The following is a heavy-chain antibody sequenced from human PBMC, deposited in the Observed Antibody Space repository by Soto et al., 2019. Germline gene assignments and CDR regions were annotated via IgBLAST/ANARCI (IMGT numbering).Heavy chain of an antibody. D-gene: IGHD2-8*01. Sequence: PGGSLRLSCAASGFTFSSYAMHWVRQAPGKGLEWVAVISYDGSNKYYADSVKGRFTISRDNSKNTLYLQMNSLRAEDTAVYYCARDSRFGLMVYAISNYFDYWGQGTLVTVSS. V-gene: IGHV3-30*04. CDR3: ARDSRFGLMVYAISNYFDY. CDR1: GFTFSSYA. J-gene: IGHJ4*02. CDR2: ISYDGSNK.